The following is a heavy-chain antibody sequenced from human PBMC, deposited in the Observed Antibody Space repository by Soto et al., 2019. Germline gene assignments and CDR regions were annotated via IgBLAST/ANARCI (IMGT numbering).Heavy chain of an antibody. CDR3: AAVGLWGFDLRLFPLDYFDY. D-gene: IGHD3-9*01. V-gene: IGHV1-58*01. CDR2: IVVGSGNT. Sequence: GASVKVSCKASGFTFTSSAVQWVRQARGQRLEWIGWIVVGSGNTNYAQKFQERVTITRDMSTSTAYMELSSLRSEDTAVYYCAAVGLWGFDLRLFPLDYFDYWCQGALVTVSS. J-gene: IGHJ4*02. CDR1: GFTFTSSA.